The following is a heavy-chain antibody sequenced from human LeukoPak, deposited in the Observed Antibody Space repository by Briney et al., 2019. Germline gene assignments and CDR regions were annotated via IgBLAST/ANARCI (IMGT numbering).Heavy chain of an antibody. V-gene: IGHV5-51*01. J-gene: IGHJ4*02. Sequence: GESLKISCKASGYSFTDHWIGWVRQMPGKGLEWMGIIYPGDSDTRYSPSFQGQVTISADKSISTAYLQWSTLQAPDTAIYYCARGDNSGWYFFDYWGQGTLVTVSS. CDR3: ARGDNSGWYFFDY. CDR1: GYSFTDHW. CDR2: IYPGDSDT. D-gene: IGHD6-19*01.